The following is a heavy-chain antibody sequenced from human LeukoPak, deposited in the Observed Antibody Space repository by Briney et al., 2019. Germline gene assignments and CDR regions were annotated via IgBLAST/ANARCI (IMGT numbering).Heavy chain of an antibody. J-gene: IGHJ4*02. CDR3: AKEFEGIAVAGTPFDY. Sequence: GGSLRLSCAASGLTFSNAWMTWVRQAPGKGLEWVAVISYDGSNKYYADSVKGRFTISRDNCKNTLYLQMNSMRAEDTAVYYCAKEFEGIAVAGTPFDYWGQGTLVTVSS. CDR2: ISYDGSNK. D-gene: IGHD6-19*01. CDR1: GLTFSNAW. V-gene: IGHV3-30*18.